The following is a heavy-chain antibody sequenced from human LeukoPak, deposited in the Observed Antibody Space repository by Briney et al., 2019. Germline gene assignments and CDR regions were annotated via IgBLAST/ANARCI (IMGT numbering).Heavy chain of an antibody. CDR3: ARAVVPARTNWFDP. J-gene: IGHJ5*02. Sequence: SETLSLTCTVSGGSISSYYWSWIRQPPGKGLEWIGYIYYSGSTNYNPSLKSRVTISVDTSKNQFSLKLSSVTAADMAVYYCARAVVPARTNWFDPWGQGTLVTVSS. CDR1: GGSISSYY. CDR2: IYYSGST. D-gene: IGHD2-2*01. V-gene: IGHV4-59*01.